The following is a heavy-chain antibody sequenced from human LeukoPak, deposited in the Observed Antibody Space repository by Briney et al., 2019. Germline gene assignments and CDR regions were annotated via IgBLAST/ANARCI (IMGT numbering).Heavy chain of an antibody. CDR3: EGYGDYLDY. Sequence: GGSLRLSCAAYGFTFSSYGMHWVRQAPGKGLEWAAVISYDGSNKYYADSVKGRFTISRDNSKNTLYLQMNSLRAEDTAVYYCEGYGDYLDYWGQGTLVTVSS. D-gene: IGHD4-17*01. J-gene: IGHJ4*02. V-gene: IGHV3-30*03. CDR1: GFTFSSYG. CDR2: ISYDGSNK.